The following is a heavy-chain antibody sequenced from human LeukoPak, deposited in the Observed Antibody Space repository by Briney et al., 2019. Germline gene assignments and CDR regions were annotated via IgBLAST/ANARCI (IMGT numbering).Heavy chain of an antibody. D-gene: IGHD6-19*01. J-gene: IGHJ4*02. CDR1: GFTFSSYA. V-gene: IGHV3-23*01. CDR3: AKVPYSSGGGIFDY. Sequence: GVSLRLSCAASGFTFSSYAMSWVRQGPGKGLEWVSAISGSGGSTYYADSVKGRFTISRDNSKNTLYLQMNSLRAEDTAVYYCAKVPYSSGGGIFDYWGQGTLVTVSS. CDR2: ISGSGGST.